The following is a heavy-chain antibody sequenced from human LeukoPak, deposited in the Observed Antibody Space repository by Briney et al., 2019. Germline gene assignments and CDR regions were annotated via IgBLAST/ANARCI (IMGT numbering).Heavy chain of an antibody. CDR1: GGSISSYY. J-gene: IGHJ4*02. Sequence: PSETLSLTCTVSGGSISSYYWSWIRQPAGKGLEWIGRIYTSGSTNYNPSLKSRVTMSVDTSKNQFSLKLSSVTAADTAVYYCARGRIQLWFGRQYYFDYWGQGTLVTVSS. D-gene: IGHD5-18*01. V-gene: IGHV4-4*07. CDR2: IYTSGST. CDR3: ARGRIQLWFGRQYYFDY.